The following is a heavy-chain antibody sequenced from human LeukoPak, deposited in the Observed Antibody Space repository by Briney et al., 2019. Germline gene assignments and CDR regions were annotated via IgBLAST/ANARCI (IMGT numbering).Heavy chain of an antibody. Sequence: GESLKISCKGSGYSFTSYWISWVRQMPGKGLGWMGRIDPSDSYTNYSPSFQGHVTISADKSISTAYLQWSSLKASDTAMYYCARRQYDSYNWFDPWGQGTLVTVSS. CDR2: IDPSDSYT. CDR1: GYSFTSYW. D-gene: IGHD3-22*01. J-gene: IGHJ5*02. V-gene: IGHV5-10-1*01. CDR3: ARRQYDSYNWFDP.